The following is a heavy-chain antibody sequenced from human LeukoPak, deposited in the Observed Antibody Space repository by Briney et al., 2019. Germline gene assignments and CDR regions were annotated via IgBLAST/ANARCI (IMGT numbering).Heavy chain of an antibody. CDR1: GFSFSVYA. CDR2: IKRIIDGGTT. D-gene: IGHD4-17*01. J-gene: IGHJ4*02. CDR3: AAQGGSGDLRY. V-gene: IGHV3-15*01. Sequence: GGSLRLSCSASGFSFSVYAMSWVRQAPGKGLEWVGRIKRIIDGGTTDYAAPVKGRFTVSRDDSINTLYLQMSNLKTEDTAVYYCAAQGGSGDLRYWGQGTLVTVSS.